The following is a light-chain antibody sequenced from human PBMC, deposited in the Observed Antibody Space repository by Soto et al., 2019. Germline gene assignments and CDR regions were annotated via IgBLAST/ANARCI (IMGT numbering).Light chain of an antibody. CDR3: QQRSNWPPT. CDR2: DAS. CDR1: QSVSNY. V-gene: IGKV3-11*01. Sequence: EVVLTQSPATLSLSPGERATLPCRASQSVSNYLAWYQQKTGQAPRLLIYDASNRATGIPARFSGSGSGTDFTLTVSSLEPEDFAVYYCQQRSNWPPTFGGGTKVEI. J-gene: IGKJ4*01.